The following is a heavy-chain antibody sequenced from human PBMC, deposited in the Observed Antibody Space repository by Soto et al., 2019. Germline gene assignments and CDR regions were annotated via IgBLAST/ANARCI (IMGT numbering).Heavy chain of an antibody. CDR1: GFTFSSYA. CDR2: ISYDGSNK. Sequence: QVQLVESGGGVGQPGRSLRLSCAASGFTFSSYAMHWVRQAPGKGLEWVAVISYDGSNKYYANSVKGRFTSSRDNSKNTLYLQXXSLRADDTAVYYCAREIERLLGCWGQGTLVTVSS. V-gene: IGHV3-30-3*01. D-gene: IGHD3-3*01. J-gene: IGHJ4*02. CDR3: AREIERLLGC.